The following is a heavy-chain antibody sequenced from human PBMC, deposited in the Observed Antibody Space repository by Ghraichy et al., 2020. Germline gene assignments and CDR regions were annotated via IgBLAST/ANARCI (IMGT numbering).Heavy chain of an antibody. CDR1: GVTLSGYT. V-gene: IGHV3-21*01. D-gene: IGHD2-15*01. CDR3: ATEMYCRGGGCYLNYFES. Sequence: GGSLRLSCAASGVTLSGYTMHWVRQAPGKGLEWVSSITSGSSYISYADSVKGRFTISRDNAKNSLYLQMNSLRAEDTAVYYCATEMYCRGGGCYLNYFESWGQGTLVTVSS. J-gene: IGHJ4*02. CDR2: ITSGSSYI.